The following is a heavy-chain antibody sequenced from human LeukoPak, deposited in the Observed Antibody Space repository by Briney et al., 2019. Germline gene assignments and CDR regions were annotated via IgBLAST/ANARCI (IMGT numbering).Heavy chain of an antibody. CDR2: IYTSGST. CDR3: ARDSTVTTFNYMDV. CDR1: GSSIRSYY. Sequence: SDPLSLTCTVSGSSIRSYYWSWIRQPAGKGPEWIGRIYTSGSTSYNPSLKSRVTISLDKSKNQFSLKLSSVTAADTAVYYCARDSTVTTFNYMDVWGKGTTVTVSS. V-gene: IGHV4-4*07. J-gene: IGHJ6*03. D-gene: IGHD4-11*01.